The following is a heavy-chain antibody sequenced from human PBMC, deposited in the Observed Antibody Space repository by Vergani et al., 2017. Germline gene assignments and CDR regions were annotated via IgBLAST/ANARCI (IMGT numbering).Heavy chain of an antibody. CDR1: GYTFTSYY. CDR3: ATEDRIVGARLDY. Sequence: QVPLVQSGAEVKKPGASVKVSCKASGYTFTSYYMHWVRQAPGQGLEWMGGFDPEDGETIYAQKFQGRVTMTEDTSTDTAYMELSSLRSEDTAVYYCATEDRIVGARLDYWGQGTLVTVSS. V-gene: IGHV1-24*01. CDR2: FDPEDGET. D-gene: IGHD1-26*01. J-gene: IGHJ4*02.